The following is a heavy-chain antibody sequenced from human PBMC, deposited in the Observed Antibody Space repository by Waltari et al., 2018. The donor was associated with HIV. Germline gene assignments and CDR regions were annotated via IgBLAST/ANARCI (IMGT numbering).Heavy chain of an antibody. J-gene: IGHJ4*02. V-gene: IGHV3-7*01. CDR1: GFPFSSYW. D-gene: IGHD5-12*01. CDR2: IKQEGSEN. Sequence: EVQLVESGGGLVQPGGSLILSCAASGFPFSSYWVCWVRQARGKGLVGLANIKQEGSENSYVDSVKGRFTVSIDDAKKSLYLQMNNLRAEDTAVYYCARLRGGYDFDYWGQGTLVTVSS. CDR3: ARLRGGYDFDY.